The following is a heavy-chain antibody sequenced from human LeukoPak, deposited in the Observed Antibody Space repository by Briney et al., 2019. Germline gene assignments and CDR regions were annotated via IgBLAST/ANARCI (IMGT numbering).Heavy chain of an antibody. CDR1: GYTFTSYG. V-gene: IGHV1-18*01. Sequence: GASVKVSCKASGYTFTSYGISWVRQAPGQGLEWMGWISAYNGNTNYAQKLQGRVTMTTDTSTSTAYMELRSLRSEDTAVYYCARSTKGYAALPFPDYYYYYMDVWGKGTTVTVSS. J-gene: IGHJ6*03. D-gene: IGHD1-1*01. CDR2: ISAYNGNT. CDR3: ARSTKGYAALPFPDYYYYYMDV.